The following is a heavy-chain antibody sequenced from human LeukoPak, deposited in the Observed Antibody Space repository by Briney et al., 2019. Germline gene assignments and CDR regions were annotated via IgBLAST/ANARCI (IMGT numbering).Heavy chain of an antibody. D-gene: IGHD3-3*01. CDR2: ISSSSSYI. Sequence: PGGSLRLSCAASGFTFSSYSMNWVRQAPGKGLEWVSSISSSSSYIYYADSVKGRFTISRDSAKNSLYLQMNSLRAEDTAVYYCARDLGMGVPFDYWGQGTLVTVSS. CDR3: ARDLGMGVPFDY. J-gene: IGHJ4*02. CDR1: GFTFSSYS. V-gene: IGHV3-21*01.